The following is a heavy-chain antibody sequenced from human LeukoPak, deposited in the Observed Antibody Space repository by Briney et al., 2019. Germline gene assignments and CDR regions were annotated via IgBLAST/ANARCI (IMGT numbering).Heavy chain of an antibody. V-gene: IGHV4-59*01. J-gene: IGHJ4*02. D-gene: IGHD3-16*01. CDR3: TRGAGWLIDY. CDR1: DDSISDYY. Sequence: SETLSLACTVSDDSISDYYRGWIRQPPGKGLEWIGYFYNSGRSTYNPSLKSRVTISADTSKNHFSLKLNSVTTADTAVYYCTRGAGWLIDYWGQGILVTVSS. CDR2: FYNSGRS.